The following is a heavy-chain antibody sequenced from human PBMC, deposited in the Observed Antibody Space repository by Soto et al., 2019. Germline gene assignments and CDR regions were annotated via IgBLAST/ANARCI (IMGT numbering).Heavy chain of an antibody. D-gene: IGHD2-15*01. V-gene: IGHV4-31*03. CDR2: RYYSEST. CDR1: GGSITTGGYY. Sequence: PSATLSLTCTVSGGSITTGGYYWSWIRQLPGKGLEWIGHRYYSESTYYNPSLKSRVSISLDTSKNQFSLKLSFVTAADTAMYYCARTKCSGGSCYSWSLDYWGQGTPVTVSS. J-gene: IGHJ4*02. CDR3: ARTKCSGGSCYSWSLDY.